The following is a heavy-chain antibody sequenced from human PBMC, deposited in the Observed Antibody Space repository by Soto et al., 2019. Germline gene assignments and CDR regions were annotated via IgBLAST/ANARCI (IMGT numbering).Heavy chain of an antibody. CDR3: ARGRRPMVRGDAQNHFDY. V-gene: IGHV4-31*03. CDR2: IYYLGST. J-gene: IGHJ4*02. D-gene: IGHD3-10*01. CDR1: GGSISSGSSY. Sequence: SETLSLTCTVSGGSISSGSSYWGWIRQPPGKGLEWIGNIYYLGSTYYNPSLKSRVTISVDTSKNQFSLKLSSVTAADTAVYYCARGRRPMVRGDAQNHFDYWGQGTLVTVSS.